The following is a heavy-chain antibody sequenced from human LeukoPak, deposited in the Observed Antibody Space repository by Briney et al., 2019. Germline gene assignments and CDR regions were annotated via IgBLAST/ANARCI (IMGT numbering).Heavy chain of an antibody. Sequence: GGSLRLSCAASGFTFSNYGXXXXXXXXXXGLXXVXIISYDXNDRYYGDSVGGRXTXSRDNSKNTVDLQMDSLRADDTAVYYCARDLNVGRDGRHYGADCWGQGSLVTVSS. CDR1: GFTFSNYG. D-gene: IGHD5-24*01. CDR3: ARDLNVGRDGRHYGADC. J-gene: IGHJ4*02. CDR2: ISYDXNDR. V-gene: IGHV3-33*01.